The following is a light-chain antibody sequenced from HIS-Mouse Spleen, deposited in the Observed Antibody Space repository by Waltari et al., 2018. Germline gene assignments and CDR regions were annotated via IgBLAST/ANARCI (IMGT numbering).Light chain of an antibody. CDR2: SNN. CDR1: RSNIGSNT. V-gene: IGLV1-44*01. J-gene: IGLJ3*02. Sequence: QSVLTQPPSASGTPGQRVTISCSGRRSNIGSNTVNWYQQLPGTAPKHLIYSNNQRPSGVPDRFSGSKSGTSASLAISGLQSEDEADYYCAAWDDSLNGWVFGGGTKLTVL. CDR3: AAWDDSLNGWV.